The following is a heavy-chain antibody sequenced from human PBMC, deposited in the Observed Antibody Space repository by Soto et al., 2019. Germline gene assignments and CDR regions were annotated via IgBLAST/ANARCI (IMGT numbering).Heavy chain of an antibody. CDR1: GFTXSSSA. J-gene: IGHJ6*02. D-gene: IGHD6-13*01. Sequence: SXKVSYKASGFTXSSSAVKLVRQARGQRLEWIGWIVVGSGNTNYAQKFQERVTITREMSTSTAYMELSRMRSEDTAVYYCAASIAAAGMDVWGQGTTAPVSS. V-gene: IGHV1-58*01. CDR3: AASIAAAGMDV. CDR2: IVVGSGNT.